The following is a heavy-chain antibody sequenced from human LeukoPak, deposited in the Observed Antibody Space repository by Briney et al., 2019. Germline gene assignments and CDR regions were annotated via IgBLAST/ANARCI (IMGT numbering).Heavy chain of an antibody. CDR2: IYPGDSDT. J-gene: IGHJ4*02. CDR1: GYSFTSYW. V-gene: IGHV5-51*01. Sequence: GESLKISCKGSGYSFTSYWIGWVRQMPGKGLEWMGIIYPGDSDTRYSPSFQGQVTISADKSISTAYLQWSILKASDTAMYYCARHPIRYSSGWYGDYWGQGTLVTVSS. D-gene: IGHD6-19*01. CDR3: ARHPIRYSSGWYGDY.